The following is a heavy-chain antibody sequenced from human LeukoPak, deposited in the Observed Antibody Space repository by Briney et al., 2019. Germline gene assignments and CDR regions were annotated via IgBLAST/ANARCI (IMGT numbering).Heavy chain of an antibody. CDR1: GFTFSSYG. V-gene: IGHV3-30*03. CDR2: ISYDGSNK. CDR3: ARGRVVIRFCGMDV. Sequence: SGGSLRLSCAASGFTFSSYGMHWVRQAPGKGLEWVAVISYDGSNKYYADSVKGRFTISRDNSKNTLYLQMNSLRSEDTAVYYCARGRVVIRFCGMDVWGQGTTVTVSS. J-gene: IGHJ6*02. D-gene: IGHD3-3*01.